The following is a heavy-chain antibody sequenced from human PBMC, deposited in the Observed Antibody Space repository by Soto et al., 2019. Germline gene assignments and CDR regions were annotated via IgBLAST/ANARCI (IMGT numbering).Heavy chain of an antibody. CDR3: AKKNSYDFWSGYPNTGATN. J-gene: IGHJ4*02. CDR1: GFTFSSYA. Sequence: GGSLRLSCAASGFTFSSYAMSWVRQAPGKGLEWVSAISGSGGSTYYADSVKGRFTISRDNSKNTLYLQMNSLRAEETAVYYCAKKNSYDFWSGYPNTGATNWGQGTLVTVSS. D-gene: IGHD3-3*01. V-gene: IGHV3-23*01. CDR2: ISGSGGST.